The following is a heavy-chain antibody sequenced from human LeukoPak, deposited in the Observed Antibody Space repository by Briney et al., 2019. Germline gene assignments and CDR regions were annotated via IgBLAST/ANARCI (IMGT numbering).Heavy chain of an antibody. J-gene: IGHJ4*02. CDR2: ISGGGGDI. CDR3: AKAMAGGYNYGPFDN. CDR1: GFTFNLCG. D-gene: IGHD5-18*01. Sequence: GGSLRLSCAASGFTFNLCGTSWVRQAPGKGLEWVSVISGGGGDIYYADSVKGRFTISRDNSKNMLYLQMNSLRAEDTAVYCGAKAMAGGYNYGPFDNWGLGALVTV. V-gene: IGHV3-23*01.